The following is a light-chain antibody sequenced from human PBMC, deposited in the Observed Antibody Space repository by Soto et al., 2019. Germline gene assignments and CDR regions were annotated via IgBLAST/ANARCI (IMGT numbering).Light chain of an antibody. Sequence: EVVLTQSPGTRSLSPGERATLPCRASKSVSSTYLAWYQQKPGQAPRLLIYGASNRAAGIPDRFSGSGSGTDFTLTITRLEPEDFAVYFCHQYGSSPWTFGQGTKVEI. V-gene: IGKV3-20*01. CDR3: HQYGSSPWT. J-gene: IGKJ1*01. CDR2: GAS. CDR1: KSVSSTY.